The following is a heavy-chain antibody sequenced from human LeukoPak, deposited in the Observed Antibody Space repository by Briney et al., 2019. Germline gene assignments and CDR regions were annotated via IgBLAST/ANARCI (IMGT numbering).Heavy chain of an antibody. CDR1: GFTFSSYA. J-gene: IGHJ4*02. D-gene: IGHD3-22*01. V-gene: IGHV3-23*01. CDR2: ISGSGGST. CDR3: ARCRTYYYDSSGYYYEGDFDY. Sequence: GGSLRLSCAASGFTFSSYAMSWVRQAPGKGLEWVSAISGSGGSTYYADSVKGRFTISRDNAKNSLYLQMNSLRAEDTAVYYCARCRTYYYDSSGYYYEGDFDYWGQGTLVTVSS.